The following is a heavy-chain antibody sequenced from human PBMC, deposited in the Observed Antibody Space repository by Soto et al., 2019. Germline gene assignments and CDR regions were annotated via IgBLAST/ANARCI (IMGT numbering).Heavy chain of an antibody. D-gene: IGHD6-13*01. CDR1: GGSISSYY. CDR2: IYTSGST. CDR3: ARGGRYSSSWYGVYYYGMDV. J-gene: IGHJ6*02. V-gene: IGHV4-4*07. Sequence: SETLSLTCTVSGGSISSYYWSWIRQPAGKGLEWIGRIYTSGSTNYNPSLKSRVTMSVDTSKNQFPLKLSSVTAADTAVYYCARGGRYSSSWYGVYYYGMDVWGQGTTVTVSS.